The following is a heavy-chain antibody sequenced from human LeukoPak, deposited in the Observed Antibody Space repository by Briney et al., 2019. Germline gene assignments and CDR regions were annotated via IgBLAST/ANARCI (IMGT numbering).Heavy chain of an antibody. J-gene: IGHJ5*02. CDR1: GGSISSYY. V-gene: IGHV4-59*12. D-gene: IGHD2-2*01. CDR3: ARDGPALYCSSTSCSHNWFDP. CDR2: IYHSGST. Sequence: SETLSVSCTVSGGSISSYYWSWIRQPPGKGLEWIGYIYHSGSTYYNPSLKSRITISVDRSKNQFSLKLSSVTAADTAVYYCARDGPALYCSSTSCSHNWFDPWGQGTLVTVSS.